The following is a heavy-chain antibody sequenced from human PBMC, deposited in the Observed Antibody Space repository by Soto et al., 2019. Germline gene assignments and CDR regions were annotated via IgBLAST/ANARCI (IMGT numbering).Heavy chain of an antibody. D-gene: IGHD3-3*01. V-gene: IGHV4-59*01. CDR3: ARSTYYDFWSGYARDYYYYMDV. CDR2: IYYSGST. CDR1: GGSISSYY. Sequence: KASETLSLTCTVSGGSISSYYWSWIRQPPGKGLEWIGYIYYSGSTNYNPSLKSRVTISVDTSKNQFSLKLSSVTAADTAVYYCARSTYYDFWSGYARDYYYYMDVWGKGTTVTVSS. J-gene: IGHJ6*03.